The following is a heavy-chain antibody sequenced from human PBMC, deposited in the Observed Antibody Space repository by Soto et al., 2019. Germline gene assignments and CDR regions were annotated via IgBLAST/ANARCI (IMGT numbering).Heavy chain of an antibody. CDR3: ARGHEVVAITSLAY. CDR1: GYTFTSYG. J-gene: IGHJ4*02. Sequence: ASVKVSCKASGYTFTSYGISWVRQAPGQGLEWMGWISAYSGNTNYAQKLQGRVTMTTDTSTSTAYMELRSLRSDDTAVYYCARGHEVVAITSLAYWGQGTLVTVSS. D-gene: IGHD3-22*01. V-gene: IGHV1-18*04. CDR2: ISAYSGNT.